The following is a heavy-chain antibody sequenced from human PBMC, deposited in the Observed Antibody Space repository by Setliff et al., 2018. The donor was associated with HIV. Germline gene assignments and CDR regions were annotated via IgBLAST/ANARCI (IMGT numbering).Heavy chain of an antibody. CDR3: ARARRAGSGPKYFQH. Sequence: PSETLSLTCAVYGGPFNGYYWSWIRQPPGKGLEWIGEINHSGSTNYNPSLKSRVTMSVDKSKNQFSLRLSSVTAADTAVYYCARARRAGSGPKYFQHWGQGTLVTVSS. V-gene: IGHV4-34*01. J-gene: IGHJ1*01. CDR2: INHSGST. D-gene: IGHD2-15*01. CDR1: GGPFNGYY.